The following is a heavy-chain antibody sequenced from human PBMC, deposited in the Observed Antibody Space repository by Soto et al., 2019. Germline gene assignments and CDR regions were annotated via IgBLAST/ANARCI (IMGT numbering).Heavy chain of an antibody. D-gene: IGHD6-13*01. J-gene: IGHJ6*03. CDR3: ARTSGYSSSWYYYYYYMDV. CDR1: GGSISSYY. CDR2: IYYSGST. Sequence: PSETLSLTCTVSGGSISSYYWSWIRQPPGKGLEWIGYIYYSGSTNYNPSLKSRVTISVDTSKNQFSLKLSSVTAADTAVYYCARTSGYSSSWYYYYYYMDVWGKGTTVTVSS. V-gene: IGHV4-59*01.